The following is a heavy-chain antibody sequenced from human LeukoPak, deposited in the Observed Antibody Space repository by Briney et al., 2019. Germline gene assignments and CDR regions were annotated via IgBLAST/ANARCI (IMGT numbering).Heavy chain of an antibody. Sequence: SETLSLTCAVYGGSFSGYYWSWIRQPPGKGLEWIGSIYYSGSTYYNPSLKSRVTISVDTSKNQFSLKLSSVTAADTAVYYCARDGDYGRSRFMINFDYWGQGTLVTVSS. CDR2: IYYSGST. D-gene: IGHD4-17*01. CDR3: ARDGDYGRSRFMINFDY. J-gene: IGHJ4*02. V-gene: IGHV4-34*01. CDR1: GGSFSGYY.